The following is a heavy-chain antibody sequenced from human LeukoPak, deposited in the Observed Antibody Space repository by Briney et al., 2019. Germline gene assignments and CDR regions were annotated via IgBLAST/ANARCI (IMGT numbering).Heavy chain of an antibody. CDR2: ISAYNGNT. D-gene: IGHD3-9*01. CDR1: GYTFTRYG. J-gene: IGHJ4*02. CDR3: ARAGYDILTLAPDPANDY. Sequence: GASVKVSCKASGYTFTRYGFSWVRQAPGQGLEWMGWISAYNGNTNYAQNLQGRVTMTTDTSTSTAYMELRSLRSDDTAVYYCARAGYDILTLAPDPANDYWGQGILVTVSS. V-gene: IGHV1-18*01.